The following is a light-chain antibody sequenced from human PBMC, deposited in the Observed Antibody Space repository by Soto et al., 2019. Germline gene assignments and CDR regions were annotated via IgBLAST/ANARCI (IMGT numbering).Light chain of an antibody. CDR1: QTISTW. CDR2: KAI. Sequence: DILMTQSPSTLSASVGDRITITCRASQTISTWVAWYQQKPGRAPKLLIYKAISLESGVPARFSGSGSGTEFTLTISGLQPDDFATFYCQQYSTFPRMFGQGTKVDIK. V-gene: IGKV1-5*03. CDR3: QQYSTFPRM. J-gene: IGKJ1*01.